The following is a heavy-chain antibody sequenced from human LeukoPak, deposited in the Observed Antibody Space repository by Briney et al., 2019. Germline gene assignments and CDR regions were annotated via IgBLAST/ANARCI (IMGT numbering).Heavy chain of an antibody. CDR3: ATGSWHRDY. D-gene: IGHD6-13*01. CDR1: GYTFTSYY. J-gene: IGHJ4*02. V-gene: IGHV1-24*01. CDR2: FDPEDGET. Sequence: ASVKVSCKASGYTFTSYYMHWVRQAPGKGLEWMGGFDPEDGETIYAQKFQGRVTMTEDTSTDTAYMELSSLRSEDTAVYYCATGSWHRDYWGQGTLVTVSS.